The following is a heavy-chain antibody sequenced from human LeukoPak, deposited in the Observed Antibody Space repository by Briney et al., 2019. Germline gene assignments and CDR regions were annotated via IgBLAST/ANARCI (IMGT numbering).Heavy chain of an antibody. V-gene: IGHV4-59*01. CDR2: IYYSGYT. Sequence: SETLSLTCTVSGDSISTYYWSWIRQPPGKGLEWIAYIYYSGYTNYNPSLKSRVTISIDTSKNQFSLKLSSVSAADTAVYYCARARSDSGRFDSWGQGTLVTVSS. D-gene: IGHD4-17*01. CDR1: GDSISTYY. J-gene: IGHJ4*02. CDR3: ARARSDSGRFDS.